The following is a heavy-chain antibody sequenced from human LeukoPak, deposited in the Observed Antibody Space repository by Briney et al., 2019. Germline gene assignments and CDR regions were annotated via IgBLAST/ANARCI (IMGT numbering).Heavy chain of an antibody. CDR2: IAYNGSRA. CDR1: GFTFGGYG. J-gene: IGHJ4*02. Sequence: GGSLRLSCAGSGFTFGGYGMPWFRQTPGKGLEWVAVIAYNGSRAFYADSVKGRFTISRDNSKNTMSVQMDDLRAEDTAVYYCTRYNNDHFDYWGQGTLVTVSS. V-gene: IGHV3-33*01. CDR3: TRYNNDHFDY. D-gene: IGHD1-14*01.